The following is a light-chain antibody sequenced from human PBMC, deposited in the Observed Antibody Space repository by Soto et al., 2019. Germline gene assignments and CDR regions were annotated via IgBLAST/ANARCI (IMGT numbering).Light chain of an antibody. J-gene: IGLJ1*01. CDR1: SSNIGAGFD. V-gene: IGLV1-40*01. Sequence: QAGVTQPPSVSGAPGRTVTSSCTGSSSNIGAGFDVHWYQQVPGTAPKLVLYSNTARPSGVPDRFSGSRSGSSGSLAITGLQPEDEADYYCQSYDSGVTGSVFGTGTKVTVL. CDR2: SNT. CDR3: QSYDSGVTGSV.